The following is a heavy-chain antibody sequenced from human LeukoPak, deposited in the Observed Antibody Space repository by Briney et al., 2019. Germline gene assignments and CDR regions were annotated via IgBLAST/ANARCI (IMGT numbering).Heavy chain of an antibody. D-gene: IGHD2-2*01. Sequence: WASVKVFCKASGYTFTSYGISWVRQAPGQGLEWMGWISAYNGNTNYAQKLQGRVTMTTDTSTSTAYMELRSLRSDDTAVYYCARGTYCSSTSCFTNYYYYYYMDVWGKGTTVTVSS. V-gene: IGHV1-18*01. CDR2: ISAYNGNT. CDR3: ARGTYCSSTSCFTNYYYYYYMDV. CDR1: GYTFTSYG. J-gene: IGHJ6*03.